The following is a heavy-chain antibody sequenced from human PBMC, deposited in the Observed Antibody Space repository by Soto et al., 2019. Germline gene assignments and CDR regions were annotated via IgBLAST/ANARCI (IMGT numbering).Heavy chain of an antibody. D-gene: IGHD1-26*01. V-gene: IGHV3-64D*06. J-gene: IGHJ4*02. CDR2: ISSNGGST. CDR3: VKGGGSYYVDS. Sequence: EVQLVESGGGLVQPGGSLRLSCSASGFTFSSYVMHWVRQAPGKGLEYVSAISSNGGSTHYGDSVKGRFSISRDNSKNRLYLQMTSLRVEDTAVYYCVKGGGSYYVDSWGQGTQVTVSS. CDR1: GFTFSSYV.